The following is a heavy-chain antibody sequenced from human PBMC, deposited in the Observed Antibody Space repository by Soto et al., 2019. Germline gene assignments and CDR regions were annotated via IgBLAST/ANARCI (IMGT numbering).Heavy chain of an antibody. CDR2: ISWNSGSI. D-gene: IGHD3-10*01. CDR1: GFTFDDYA. V-gene: IGHV3-9*01. CDR3: ARDMDRGDGYYYYGMDV. J-gene: IGHJ6*02. Sequence: EVQLVESGGGLVQPGRSRRLSCAASGFTFDDYAMHWVRQAPGKGLEWVSGISWNSGSIGYADSVRGRFTISRDNAKNXLYLQMNSLRAEDTALYYCARDMDRGDGYYYYGMDVWGQGTTITVSS.